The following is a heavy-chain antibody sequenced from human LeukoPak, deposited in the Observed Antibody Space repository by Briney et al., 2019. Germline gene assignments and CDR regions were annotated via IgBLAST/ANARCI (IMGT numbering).Heavy chain of an antibody. J-gene: IGHJ4*02. CDR1: GFTFSSYW. Sequence: PGGSLRLSCAASGFTFSSYWMHWVRQAPGKGLVWVSRINSDGSSTSYADSVKGRFTISRDNAKNTLYLQTNSLRAEDTAVYYCARGAYGGTFDYWGQGTLVTVSS. CDR2: INSDGSST. D-gene: IGHD4-23*01. V-gene: IGHV3-74*01. CDR3: ARGAYGGTFDY.